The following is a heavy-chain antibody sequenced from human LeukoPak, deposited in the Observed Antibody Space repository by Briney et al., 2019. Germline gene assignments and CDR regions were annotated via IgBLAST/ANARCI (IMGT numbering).Heavy chain of an antibody. J-gene: IGHJ4*02. CDR3: ARVKELYDYVWGSYRSDY. V-gene: IGHV1-18*01. CDR2: ISAYNGNT. D-gene: IGHD3-16*02. Sequence: ASVKVSCKASGYTFTSYGISWVRQAPGQGLEWMGWISAYNGNTNYAQKLQGRVTMTTDTSTSTAYMELRSLRSDDTAVYYCARVKELYDYVWGSYRSDYWGQGTLVTVSS. CDR1: GYTFTSYG.